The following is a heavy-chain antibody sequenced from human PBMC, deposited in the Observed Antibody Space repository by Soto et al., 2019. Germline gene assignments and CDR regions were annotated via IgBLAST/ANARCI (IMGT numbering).Heavy chain of an antibody. J-gene: IGHJ4*02. CDR2: IIPILGIA. CDR3: AGDRLWTSSWYFY. V-gene: IGHV1-69*08. D-gene: IGHD6-13*01. CDR1: GGTFSSYT. Sequence: QVQLVQSGAEVKKPGSSVKVSCKASGGTFSSYTISWVRQAPGQGLEWMGRIIPILGIANYAQKFQGRVTITADKSTSTAYMELSSLRSEDTAVYYCAGDRLWTSSWYFYWGQGTLVTVSS.